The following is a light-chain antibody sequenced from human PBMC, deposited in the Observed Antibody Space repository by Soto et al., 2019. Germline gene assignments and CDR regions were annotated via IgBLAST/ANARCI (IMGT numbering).Light chain of an antibody. CDR2: KIS. CDR3: MQATQSPGN. V-gene: IGKV2-24*01. Sequence: DIVMPQTPLSSPVTLGQPASISCRSSRSLVHGDGNTYLSWLQQRPGQPPRLLISKISKRSSGVPDRYSGSGAGRDFTLKISKVEAEDVGVYYCMQATQSPGNFGQGTRLEIK. J-gene: IGKJ2*01. CDR1: RSLVHGDGNTY.